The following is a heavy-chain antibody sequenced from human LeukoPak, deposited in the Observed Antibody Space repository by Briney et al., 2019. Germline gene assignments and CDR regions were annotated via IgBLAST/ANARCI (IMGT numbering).Heavy chain of an antibody. D-gene: IGHD4-23*01. CDR2: INQGEGEK. CDR1: GFTFSSHW. V-gene: IGHV3-7*03. Sequence: GGSLRLSCVDSGFTFSSHWMSWVRQAPGKGLEWVANINQGEGEKYYVDSVKGRFTISRDNAKKSLFLQMNGLRAEDTAVYYCARVGINYGGNQEPLDYWGQGTLVTVSS. J-gene: IGHJ4*02. CDR3: ARVGINYGGNQEPLDY.